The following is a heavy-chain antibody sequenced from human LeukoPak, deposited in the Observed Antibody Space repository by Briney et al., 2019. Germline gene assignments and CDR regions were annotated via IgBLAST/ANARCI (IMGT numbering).Heavy chain of an antibody. D-gene: IGHD2-21*02. CDR1: GGSFSSYY. CDR3: ARYCGGDCDAFDI. V-gene: IGHV4-34*01. CDR2: INRSGST. J-gene: IGHJ3*02. Sequence: PLETLSLTCAVYGGSFSSYYWSWIRQPPGKGLEWIGEINRSGSTNYNPSLKSRVTISVDTSKNQFSLKLSSVTAADTAVYYCARYCGGDCDAFDIWGQGTMVTVSS.